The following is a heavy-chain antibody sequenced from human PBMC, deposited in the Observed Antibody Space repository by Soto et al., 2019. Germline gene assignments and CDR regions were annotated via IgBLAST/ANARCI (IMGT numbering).Heavy chain of an antibody. CDR1: GGTPSNSA. CDR2: IIPVFGLV. V-gene: IGHV1-69*01. Sequence: QVHRLLQSGAEVKKPGSSVKVSCKASGGTPSNSAISWVRQAPGQGIEWMGGIIPVFGLVKYAQNFQGRVTITSDESPKTAYMELSSLRPEDTAVYYCAGGRIVVVGSRAYYGMDVWGQGTTVTVSS. CDR3: AGGRIVVVGSRAYYGMDV. J-gene: IGHJ6*02. D-gene: IGHD3-22*01.